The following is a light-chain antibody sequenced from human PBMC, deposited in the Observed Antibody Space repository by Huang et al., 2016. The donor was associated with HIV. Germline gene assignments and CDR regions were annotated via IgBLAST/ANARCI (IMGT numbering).Light chain of an antibody. V-gene: IGKV2-28*01. J-gene: IGKJ5*01. CDR1: QSLLHSNAYNY. CDR2: LGS. CDR3: MQALQTPLT. Sequence: DIVMTQSPLSLPVTPGEPASISCRSSQSLLHSNAYNYLDWYLQKPGQSPQLLIYLGSTRASGVPDRCSGSGSGTDFTLKISRVEAEDVGVYYCMQALQTPLTFGQGTRLEIK.